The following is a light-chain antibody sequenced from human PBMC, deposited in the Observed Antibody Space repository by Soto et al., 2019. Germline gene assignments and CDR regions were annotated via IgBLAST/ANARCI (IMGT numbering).Light chain of an antibody. CDR1: HDIRNY. CDR3: QQYDTFLLT. V-gene: IGKV1-33*01. CDR2: DAS. Sequence: DIQMTQSPSSLSASVGDRVTITCQASHDIRNYLNWYQQKPGKAPKLLIYDASNLQTGVPSRFSGSGYRTQFTFTISSLPPEDIGTYYGQQYDTFLLTFGGGTKVEIK. J-gene: IGKJ4*01.